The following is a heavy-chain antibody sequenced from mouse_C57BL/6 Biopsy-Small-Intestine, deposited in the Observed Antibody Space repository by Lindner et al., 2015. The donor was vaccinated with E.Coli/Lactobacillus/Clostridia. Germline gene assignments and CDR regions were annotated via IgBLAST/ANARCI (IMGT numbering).Heavy chain of an antibody. CDR1: GYSITSGYD. J-gene: IGHJ4*01. Sequence: VQLQESGPGMVKPSQSLSLTCTVTGYSITSGYDWHWIRHFPGNKLEWMGYMSYSGSTNYNPSLKSRISITHDTSKNHFFLKLNSVTTEDTATYYCAREGGSPGAMDYWGQGTSVTVSS. CDR2: MSYSGST. V-gene: IGHV3-1*01. CDR3: AREGGSPGAMDY.